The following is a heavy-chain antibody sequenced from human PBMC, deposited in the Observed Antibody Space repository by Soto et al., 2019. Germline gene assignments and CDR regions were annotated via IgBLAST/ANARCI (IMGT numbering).Heavy chain of an antibody. Sequence: QVHLQESGPGVVKPSETLSLTCTVSGGSIRGSDDYWSGIRQPPGKGLEWIGYRYDSGSTYYNPSLKSRVFISLDRSENQFSLKLSSVTAADTAVYYCASGYRYDDYWGQGILVTVSS. V-gene: IGHV4-30-4*01. CDR2: RYDSGST. CDR3: ASGYRYDDY. CDR1: GGSIRGSDDY. D-gene: IGHD5-18*01. J-gene: IGHJ4*02.